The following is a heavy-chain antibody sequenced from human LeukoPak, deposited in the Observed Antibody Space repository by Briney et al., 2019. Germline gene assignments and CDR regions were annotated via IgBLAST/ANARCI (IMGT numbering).Heavy chain of an antibody. CDR2: INHSGST. V-gene: IGHV4-34*01. J-gene: IGHJ4*02. CDR1: GGSFSGYY. Sequence: SETLSLTCAVYGGSFSGYYWSWIRQPPGKGLEWIGEINHSGSTNYNPSLKSRVTISVDTSKNQFSLKLSSATAADTAVYYCARGGEYYDFWSGYYAFDYWGQGTLVTVPS. D-gene: IGHD3-3*01. CDR3: ARGGEYYDFWSGYYAFDY.